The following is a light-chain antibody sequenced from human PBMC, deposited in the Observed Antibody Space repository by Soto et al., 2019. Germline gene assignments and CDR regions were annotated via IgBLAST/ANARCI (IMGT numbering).Light chain of an antibody. Sequence: EIVLTQSPGTLSLSPGERATLSCRASQSVSSSYLAWYQQKPGQAPRLLMYGASRRATGIPDRFSGSGSGTDFTLTISRLEPEDFAVYYCQQYGSSSFTFGPGTKVDIK. CDR2: GAS. V-gene: IGKV3-20*01. J-gene: IGKJ3*01. CDR3: QQYGSSSFT. CDR1: QSVSSSY.